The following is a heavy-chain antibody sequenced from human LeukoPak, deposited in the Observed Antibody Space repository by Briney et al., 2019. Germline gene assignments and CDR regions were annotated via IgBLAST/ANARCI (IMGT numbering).Heavy chain of an antibody. CDR2: ISYHGSSK. Sequence: GGSLRLSCAASGFTFSTYAMHWVRQAPGKGLEWVAVISYHGSSKYYADSVKGRFTISRDNSKNTLYLQMNSLRADDTAVYYCARYSDAFDLWGQGTMVTVSS. CDR1: GFTFSTYA. V-gene: IGHV3-30-3*01. D-gene: IGHD2-15*01. CDR3: ARYSDAFDL. J-gene: IGHJ3*01.